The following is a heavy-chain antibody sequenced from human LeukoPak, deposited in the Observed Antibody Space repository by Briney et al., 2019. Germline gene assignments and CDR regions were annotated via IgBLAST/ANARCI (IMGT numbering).Heavy chain of an antibody. CDR1: GGSLSGHY. D-gene: IGHD3-10*01. CDR3: ARDSGTTGEVKFDP. CDR2: INHSGTT. V-gene: IGHV4-34*01. J-gene: IGHJ5*02. Sequence: SETLSLTCAVFGGSLSGHYWSWIRQSPGKGLEWIAEINHSGTTNYKPSLKSRVTISVDTSKNQMSLKLSSVTAADTAVYYCARDSGTTGEVKFDPWGQGMLVTVSS.